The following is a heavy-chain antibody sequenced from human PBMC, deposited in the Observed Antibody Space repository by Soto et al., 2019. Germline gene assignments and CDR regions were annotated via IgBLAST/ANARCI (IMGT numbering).Heavy chain of an antibody. J-gene: IGHJ3*02. Sequence: GGSLRLSCAASGFTFSGSAMHWVRQASGKGLEWGGRIRSKANSYATAYAASVKGRFTISRDDSKNTAYLQMNSLKTEDTAVYYCTSHSGQWGSRGAVDIWGQGTMVTVSS. D-gene: IGHD6-19*01. V-gene: IGHV3-73*01. CDR1: GFTFSGSA. CDR3: TSHSGQWGSRGAVDI. CDR2: IRSKANSYAT.